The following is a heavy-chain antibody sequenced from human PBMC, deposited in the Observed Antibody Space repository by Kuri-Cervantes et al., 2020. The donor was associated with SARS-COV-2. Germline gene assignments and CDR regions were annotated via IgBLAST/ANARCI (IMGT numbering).Heavy chain of an antibody. J-gene: IGHJ4*02. V-gene: IGHV1-69*13. Sequence: SVKVSCKASGGSFSNNAISWVRQAPGQGLEWMGGIIPVFGTGHYAQKFQGRVTIAADESTSTAYLELSRLRSDDTAVYYCARGSIFSDTGGWYFDYWGQGTLVTVSS. CDR1: GGSFSNNA. CDR2: IIPVFGTG. D-gene: IGHD3-10*01. CDR3: ARGSIFSDTGGWYFDY.